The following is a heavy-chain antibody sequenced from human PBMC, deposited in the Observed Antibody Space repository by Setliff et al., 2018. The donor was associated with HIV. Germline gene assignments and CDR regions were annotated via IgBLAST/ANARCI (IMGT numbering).Heavy chain of an antibody. CDR2: IYYVGNT. CDR3: ARQSGYTWGWDIVGLVAGSFDI. Sequence: PSETLSLTCNVSDGSISSSSYYWAWIRQPPGKGLEWIGTIYYVGNTYYRPSLKSRVTVSIDTSKNQFSLSLNSVTAADTAVYYCARQSGYTWGWDIVGLVAGSFDIWGQGTMVTVSS. V-gene: IGHV4-39*01. D-gene: IGHD3-3*01. J-gene: IGHJ3*02. CDR1: DGSISSSSYY.